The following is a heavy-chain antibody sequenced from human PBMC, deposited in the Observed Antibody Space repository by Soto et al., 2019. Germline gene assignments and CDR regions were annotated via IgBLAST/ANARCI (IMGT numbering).Heavy chain of an antibody. CDR3: SREVQPVFRREYDH. V-gene: IGHV3-21*04. J-gene: IGHJ4*02. Sequence: GGSLRLSCAVSGFTFISHTLNWVRQAPGKGLEWVASISGSGSPYYADSVKGRFTISRDNAQNSLYLQMSSLRAEDTAVYYCSREVQPVFRREYDHWGQGTLVTVSS. CDR1: GFTFISHT. CDR2: ISGSGSP.